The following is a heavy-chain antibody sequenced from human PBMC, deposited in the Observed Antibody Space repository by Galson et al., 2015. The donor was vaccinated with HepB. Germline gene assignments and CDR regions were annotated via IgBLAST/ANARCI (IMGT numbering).Heavy chain of an antibody. Sequence: TLSLTCTVSGGSISSGDYYWSWIRQPPGKGLEWIGYIFYSGSSYYTPSLKSRVTLSIDASKNPCSLKLRSVTAAHTAVYYCATTNKARGGYNWFDPWGQGTLVTVSS. J-gene: IGHJ5*02. V-gene: IGHV4-31*03. D-gene: IGHD1/OR15-1a*01. CDR1: GGSISSGDYY. CDR3: ATTNKARGGYNWFDP. CDR2: IFYSGSS.